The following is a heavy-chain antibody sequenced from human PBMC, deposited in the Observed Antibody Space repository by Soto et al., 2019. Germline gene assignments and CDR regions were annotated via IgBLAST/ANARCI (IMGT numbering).Heavy chain of an antibody. CDR1: GYTLTELS. D-gene: IGHD3-22*01. CDR2: FDPEDGET. V-gene: IGHV1-24*01. CDR3: ATELDNYYDSSGYYFDY. J-gene: IGHJ4*02. Sequence: GASVKVSCKVSGYTLTELSMRWVRQAPGKGLEWMGGFDPEDGETIYAQKFQGRVTMTEDTSTDTAYMELSSLRSEDTAVYYCATELDNYYDSSGYYFDYWGQGTLVTVSS.